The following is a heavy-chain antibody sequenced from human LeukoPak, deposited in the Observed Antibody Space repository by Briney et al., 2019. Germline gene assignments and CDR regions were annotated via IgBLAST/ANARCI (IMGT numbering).Heavy chain of an antibody. CDR3: ARERGYSYGYDY. D-gene: IGHD5-18*01. CDR1: GFTFSSYS. V-gene: IGHV3-21*01. CDR2: ISSSSSYI. Sequence: PGGSLRLSCAASGFTFSSYSMNWVRQAPGKGLEWVSSISSSSSYIYYADSVKGRFTISRDNAKNSLYLQMSSLRAEDTAVYYCARERGYSYGYDYWGQGTLVTVSS. J-gene: IGHJ4*02.